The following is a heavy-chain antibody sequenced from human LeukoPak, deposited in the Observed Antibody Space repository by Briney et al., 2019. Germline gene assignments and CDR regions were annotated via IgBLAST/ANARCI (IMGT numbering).Heavy chain of an antibody. Sequence: AGGSLRLSCAASGFTFSSYAMHWVRQAPGKGLEYVSAISSNGGSTYYANSVKGRFTISRDNSKNTLYLQMGSLRAEDMAVYYCARVVGAPAPYFDYWGQGTLVTVSS. CDR1: GFTFSSYA. D-gene: IGHD1-26*01. CDR3: ARVVGAPAPYFDY. J-gene: IGHJ4*02. CDR2: ISSNGGST. V-gene: IGHV3-64*01.